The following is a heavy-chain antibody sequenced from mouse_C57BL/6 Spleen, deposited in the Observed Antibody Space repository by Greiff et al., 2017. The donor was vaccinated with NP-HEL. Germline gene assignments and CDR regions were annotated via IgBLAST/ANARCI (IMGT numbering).Heavy chain of an antibody. V-gene: IGHV1-61*01. Sequence: QVQLQQPGAELVRPGSSVKLSCKASGYTFTSYWMDWVKQRPGQGLEWIGNIYPSDSETHYNQKFKDKATLTVDKSSSTAYMQLSSLTSEDSAVYYCARYSSGYVGFAYWGQGTLVTVSA. CDR1: GYTFTSYW. CDR2: IYPSDSET. CDR3: ARYSSGYVGFAY. J-gene: IGHJ3*01. D-gene: IGHD3-2*02.